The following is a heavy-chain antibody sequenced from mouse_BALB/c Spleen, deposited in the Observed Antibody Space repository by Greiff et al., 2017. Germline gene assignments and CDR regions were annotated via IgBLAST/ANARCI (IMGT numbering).Heavy chain of an antibody. CDR1: GYSITSDYA. CDR2: ISYSGST. CDR3: AVLIYAMDY. D-gene: IGHD1-2*01. J-gene: IGHJ4*01. V-gene: IGHV3-2*02. Sequence: VQLQQSGPGLVKPSQSLSLTCTVTGYSITSDYAWNWIRQFPGNKLEWMGYISYSGSTSYNPSLKSRISITRDTSKNQFFLQLNSVTTEDTATYYCAVLIYAMDYWGQGTSVTVSS.